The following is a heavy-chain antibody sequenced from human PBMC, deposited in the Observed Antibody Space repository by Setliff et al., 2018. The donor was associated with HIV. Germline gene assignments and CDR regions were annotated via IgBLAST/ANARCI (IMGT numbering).Heavy chain of an antibody. CDR1: GFTFSGYS. Sequence: GGSLRLSCAASGFTFSGYSMNWVRQAPGKGLEWVSSISSSSTYIYYADSVRGRFTISRDNAKNSLYLQMNSLRAEDTAMYYCARFDDSNGFDYWGQGTLVTVSS. CDR3: ARFDDSNGFDY. V-gene: IGHV3-21*01. J-gene: IGHJ4*02. CDR2: ISSSSTYI. D-gene: IGHD3-22*01.